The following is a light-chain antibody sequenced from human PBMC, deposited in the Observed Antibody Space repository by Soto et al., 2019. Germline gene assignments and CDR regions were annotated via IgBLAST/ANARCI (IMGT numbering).Light chain of an antibody. V-gene: IGLV2-14*01. CDR1: SSDVGGYNY. Sequence: QSALTQPASVSGSPGQSITISCTGTSSDVGGYNYVSWYQQHPGKAPKLLIYDVSNRHSGASNRFSGSKSGNTASLTISGLQAEDEADYYCSSYTGSTTLHYVFGTGTKLTVL. J-gene: IGLJ1*01. CDR3: SSYTGSTTLHYV. CDR2: DVS.